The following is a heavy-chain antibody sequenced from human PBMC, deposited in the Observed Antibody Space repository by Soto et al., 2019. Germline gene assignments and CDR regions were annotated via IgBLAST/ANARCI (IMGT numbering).Heavy chain of an antibody. D-gene: IGHD3-16*01. CDR3: ARDLRYGYNFGDWFDP. CDR1: GYTFTKYG. J-gene: IGHJ5*02. CDR2: ISAYNGLT. V-gene: IGHV1-18*04. Sequence: ASVKVSCTASGYTFTKYGLNWLRQAPGQGPQWMGRISAYNGLTNYAQKFQGRITMTTDASTNIVSMELRSLTSDDTAVYYCARDLRYGYNFGDWFDPWGQGTLVTVSS.